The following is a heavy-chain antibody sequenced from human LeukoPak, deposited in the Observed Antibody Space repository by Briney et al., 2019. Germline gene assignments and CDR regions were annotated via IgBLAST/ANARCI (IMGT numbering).Heavy chain of an antibody. CDR1: GGSITSSNYY. Sequence: SETLSLTCAVSGGSITSSNYYWGWIRQPPGKGLEWIGSFYYSGSTNYNPSLKSRVTISVDTSKNQFSLKLSSVTAADTAVYYCVYYYGSGSVEYWGQGTLVTVSS. CDR2: FYYSGST. CDR3: VYYYGSGSVEY. V-gene: IGHV4-39*01. J-gene: IGHJ4*02. D-gene: IGHD3-10*01.